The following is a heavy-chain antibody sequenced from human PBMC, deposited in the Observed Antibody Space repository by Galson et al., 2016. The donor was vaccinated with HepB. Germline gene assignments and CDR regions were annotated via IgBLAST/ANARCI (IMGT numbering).Heavy chain of an antibody. D-gene: IGHD6-13*01. Sequence: SLRLSCAASGFTFGDYAMNWFRQAPGKGLEWVGFIRSKAYGGTIEYAASVKGRFIISRDDSKSIAYLQMNSLKTEDTAVYYCTSGEGSFSWNYYYGMDVWGQGTTVTVSS. V-gene: IGHV3-49*03. CDR3: TSGEGSFSWNYYYGMDV. CDR2: IRSKAYGGTI. CDR1: GFTFGDYA. J-gene: IGHJ6*02.